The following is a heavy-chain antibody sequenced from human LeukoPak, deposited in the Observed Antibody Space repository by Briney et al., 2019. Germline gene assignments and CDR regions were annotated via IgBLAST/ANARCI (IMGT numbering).Heavy chain of an antibody. D-gene: IGHD3-22*01. J-gene: IGHJ3*02. Sequence: GGSLRLSCAASGFTFSSYSMNWVRQAPGKGLEWVSYIRSSSRTIYYADSVKGRFTISRDNVKNSLYLQMNSLRAEDTAVYYCAKPPTYYYDSSGYHNAFDIWGQGTMVTVSS. CDR1: GFTFSSYS. CDR2: IRSSSRTI. CDR3: AKPPTYYYDSSGYHNAFDI. V-gene: IGHV3-48*01.